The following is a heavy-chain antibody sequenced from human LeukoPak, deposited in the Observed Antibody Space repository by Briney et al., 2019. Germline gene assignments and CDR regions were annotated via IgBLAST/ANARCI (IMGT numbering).Heavy chain of an antibody. D-gene: IGHD1-14*01. J-gene: IGHJ4*02. Sequence: GGSLRLSCAVSGFTVSSNYMSWVRQALGKGLEWVSVIYDIGNTYYADSVKGRFTISRDTSKNTVYLQMNSLRAEDTAVYYCARGGMRRPYDCWGQGALVTVSS. CDR1: GFTVSSNY. CDR3: ARGGMRRPYDC. CDR2: IYDIGNT. V-gene: IGHV3-53*01.